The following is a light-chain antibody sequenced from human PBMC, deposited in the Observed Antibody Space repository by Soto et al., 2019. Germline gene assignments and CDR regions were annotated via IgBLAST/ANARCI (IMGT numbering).Light chain of an antibody. Sequence: DIVMTQSPDSLAVSLGERATINCKSSQSVLYSSNNKNYLAWYQQKPGQPPKLLIYWASTRESGVPDRFSGSGSGTDFTLTISSLKAEDVAVYYCQQYYRPWTFGQGTKVYIK. V-gene: IGKV4-1*01. J-gene: IGKJ1*01. CDR3: QQYYRPWT. CDR1: QSVLYSSNNKNY. CDR2: WAS.